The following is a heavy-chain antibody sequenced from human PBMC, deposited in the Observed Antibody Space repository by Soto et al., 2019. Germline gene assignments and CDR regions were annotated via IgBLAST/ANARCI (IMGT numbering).Heavy chain of an antibody. CDR3: AIYSNFTYYYYGMDV. CDR2: INPNSGGT. CDR1: GYTFTGYY. Sequence: GASVKVSCKASGYTFTGYYMHWVRQAPGQGLEWMGWINPNSGGTNYAQKFQGWVTMTRDTSISTAYMELSRLRSDDTAVYYCAIYSNFTYYYYGMDVWGQGTTVTVS. D-gene: IGHD4-4*01. V-gene: IGHV1-2*04. J-gene: IGHJ6*02.